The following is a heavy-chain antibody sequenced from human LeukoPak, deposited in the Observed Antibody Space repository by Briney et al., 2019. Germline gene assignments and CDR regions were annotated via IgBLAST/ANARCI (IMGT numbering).Heavy chain of an antibody. J-gene: IGHJ6*02. Sequence: GGSLRLSCAASGFTVSTNYMNWVRQAPGKGLEWVSAIYSAGSTYYADSVKGRFTISRDNSKNTLYLQMNSLRAEDTAVYYGARDTVTTFRFRDYYYYGMDVWGQGTTVTVSS. V-gene: IGHV3-53*01. D-gene: IGHD4-17*01. CDR3: ARDTVTTFRFRDYYYYGMDV. CDR1: GFTVSTNY. CDR2: IYSAGST.